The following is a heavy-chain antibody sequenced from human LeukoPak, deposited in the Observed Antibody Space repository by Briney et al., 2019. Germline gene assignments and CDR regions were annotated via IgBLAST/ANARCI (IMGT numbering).Heavy chain of an antibody. V-gene: IGHV1-2*02. J-gene: IGHJ6*03. Sequence: ASVKVSFKASGYTFTGYSMHWVGPAPGQGLEWVGWINPNSGGRKYAQKLQGRVTVTRDTSISTAYKELRGLGSDDTAVYYCARNGHISAWSYYYYYVDVWGIGTTVTVS. CDR2: INPNSGGR. D-gene: IGHD6-19*01. CDR3: ARNGHISAWSYYYYYVDV. CDR1: GYTFTGYS.